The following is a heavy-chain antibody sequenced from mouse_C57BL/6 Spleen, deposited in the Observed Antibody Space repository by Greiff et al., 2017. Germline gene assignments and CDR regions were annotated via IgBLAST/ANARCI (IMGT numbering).Heavy chain of an antibody. CDR1: GFTFSDYG. J-gene: IGHJ3*01. CDR3: ARGYYGSQAWFAY. CDR2: ISSGSSTI. D-gene: IGHD1-1*01. V-gene: IGHV5-17*01. Sequence: VQLQQSGGGLVKPGGSLKLSCAASGFTFSDYGMHWVRQAPEKGLEWVAYISSGSSTIYYADTVKGRFTISRDNAKNTLFLQMTSLRSEDTAMYYCARGYYGSQAWFAYWGQGTLVTVSA.